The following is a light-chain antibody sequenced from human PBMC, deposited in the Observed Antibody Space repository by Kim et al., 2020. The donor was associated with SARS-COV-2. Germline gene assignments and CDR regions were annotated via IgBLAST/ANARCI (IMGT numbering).Light chain of an antibody. J-gene: IGLJ3*02. CDR3: GTLDSNTRV. CDR2: LQASGSY. V-gene: IGLV4-60*03. Sequence: SVKLTCTLSSGHSRNIIGWHQLHPGRAPRYLMKLQASGSYNKGSGGPDRFAGSSSGADRYHSNSNLQSEDEADYFCGTLDSNTRVFGGGTQLTVL. CDR1: SGHSRNI.